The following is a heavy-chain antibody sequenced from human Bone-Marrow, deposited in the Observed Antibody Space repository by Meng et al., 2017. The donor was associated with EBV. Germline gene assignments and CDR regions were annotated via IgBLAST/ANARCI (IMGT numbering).Heavy chain of an antibody. J-gene: IGHJ4*02. Sequence: QRQRQESGSGLEKPSQTLSLTCAVSGGSIRSGYSWSWIRQPPGKGLEWIGYIYHSGNTYYNPSLKSRVTISVDKSKNQFSLKLSSMTAADTAVYYCAAGDYSDSSGYYQFDNWGQGTLVTVSS. CDR3: AAGDYSDSSGYYQFDN. CDR1: GGSIRSGYS. D-gene: IGHD3-22*01. CDR2: IYHSGNT. V-gene: IGHV4-30-2*01.